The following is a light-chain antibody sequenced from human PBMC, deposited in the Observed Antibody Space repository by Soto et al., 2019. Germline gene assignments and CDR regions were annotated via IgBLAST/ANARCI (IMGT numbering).Light chain of an antibody. CDR3: QQSYMDPIT. J-gene: IGKJ5*01. CDR1: QSISGY. CDR2: DAS. Sequence: DIQVTQSPSSLSASVGDRVTISCLASQSISGYLNWYQQKPGKAPNLLIFDASSLQSGVPSRFSGSGGGTDFTLSISSVQPEDFATYFCQQSYMDPITFGQGTRLEIK. V-gene: IGKV1-39*01.